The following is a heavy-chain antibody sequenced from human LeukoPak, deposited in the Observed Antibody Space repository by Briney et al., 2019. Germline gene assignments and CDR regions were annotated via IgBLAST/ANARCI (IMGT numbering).Heavy chain of an antibody. CDR2: ISGSGDNT. CDR1: GFTFNSYA. D-gene: IGHD3-3*01. J-gene: IGHJ4*02. CDR3: AKTIHSDFWRGYYSYFDY. V-gene: IGHV3-23*01. Sequence: GGSLRLSCEASGFTFNSYAMNWVRQAPGKGLEWLSMISGSGDNTYYADSVKGRFTIPRDNSKNTLYLQMSSLGAGDTAIYYCAKTIHSDFWRGYYSYFDYWGRGTLVTVSS.